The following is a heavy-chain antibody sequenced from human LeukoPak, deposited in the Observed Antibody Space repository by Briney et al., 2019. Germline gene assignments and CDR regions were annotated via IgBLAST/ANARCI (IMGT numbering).Heavy chain of an antibody. Sequence: ASVKVSCKASGGTFSSYAISWVRQAPGQGLEWMGWISAYNGNTNYAQKLQGRVTMTTDTSTSTAYMELRSLRSDDTAVYYCARKYYYDSSGYYPHFDYWGQGTLVTVSS. D-gene: IGHD3-22*01. V-gene: IGHV1-18*01. J-gene: IGHJ4*02. CDR3: ARKYYYDSSGYYPHFDY. CDR1: GGTFSSYA. CDR2: ISAYNGNT.